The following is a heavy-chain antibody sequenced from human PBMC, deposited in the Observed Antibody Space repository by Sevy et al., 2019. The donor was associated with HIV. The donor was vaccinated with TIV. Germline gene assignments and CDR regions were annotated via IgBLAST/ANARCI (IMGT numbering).Heavy chain of an antibody. Sequence: SETLSLTCTVSGGSISSYYWSWIRQPAGKGLEWIGRIYTSGSTNYNPSLKSRVTMSVDTSKNQFSLRLSSVTAADTAVYYCARDAGFYSSGWYYFDYWGQGTLVTVSS. CDR1: GGSISSYY. D-gene: IGHD6-19*01. V-gene: IGHV4-4*07. CDR3: ARDAGFYSSGWYYFDY. CDR2: IYTSGST. J-gene: IGHJ4*02.